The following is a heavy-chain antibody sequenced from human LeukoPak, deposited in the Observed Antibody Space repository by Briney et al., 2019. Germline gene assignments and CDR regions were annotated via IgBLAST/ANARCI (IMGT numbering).Heavy chain of an antibody. Sequence: GGSLRLSCAASGFTFSSYSMNWVRQAPGKGLEWVSSISSSSSYIYYADSVKGRFTISRDNAKNSLYLQMNSLRAEDTAGYYCATPVTTRYEGHYWGQGTLVTVSS. J-gene: IGHJ4*02. CDR3: ATPVTTRYEGHY. CDR1: GFTFSSYS. V-gene: IGHV3-21*01. CDR2: ISSSSSYI. D-gene: IGHD1-1*01.